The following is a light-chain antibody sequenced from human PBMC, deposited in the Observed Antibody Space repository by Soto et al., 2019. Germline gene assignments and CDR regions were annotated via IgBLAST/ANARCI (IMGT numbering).Light chain of an antibody. J-gene: IGKJ4*01. Sequence: EIGFSQSPCTLSLSTGERATLSCRASQSFSSSYLAWYQQKPGQAPRLLIYGASSRATGIPDRFSGSGSGTDFTLTISRLEPEDFAVYYCQQYGSSPPVTFGGGTKVDIK. CDR3: QQYGSSPPVT. CDR2: GAS. V-gene: IGKV3-20*01. CDR1: QSFSSSY.